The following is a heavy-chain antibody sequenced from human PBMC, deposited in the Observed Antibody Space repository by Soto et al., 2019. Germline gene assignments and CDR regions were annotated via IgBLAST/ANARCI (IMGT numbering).Heavy chain of an antibody. J-gene: IGHJ4*02. CDR1: GFTFSDYY. V-gene: IGHV3-11*06. Sequence: PAGSLRLSCAASGFTFSDYYMSWNRQAPGKGLEWISYISSNINYKNHEDSVRGRCTISRDNAKNSLYLQMNGLRAEDTAVSYCARATGYYHTGGSDSWGQGTLVTVSS. CDR3: ARATGYYHTGGSDS. CDR2: ISSNINYK. D-gene: IGHD3-22*01.